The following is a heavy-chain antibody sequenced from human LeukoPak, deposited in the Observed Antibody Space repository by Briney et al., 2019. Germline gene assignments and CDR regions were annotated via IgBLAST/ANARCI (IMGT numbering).Heavy chain of an antibody. CDR3: AKVKLSRSSGYSTNWLDP. J-gene: IGHJ5*02. Sequence: AAVKPSCKASGYTFTSYYMHWVRQAPGQGLEWMGIINPSGGSASYAQKFQGRVTMTRDTSTSTVYMELSSLRSEDTAVYYCAKVKLSRSSGYSTNWLDPWGKGTPVSPSS. CDR1: GYTFTSYY. CDR2: INPSGGSA. V-gene: IGHV1-46*01. D-gene: IGHD6-13*01.